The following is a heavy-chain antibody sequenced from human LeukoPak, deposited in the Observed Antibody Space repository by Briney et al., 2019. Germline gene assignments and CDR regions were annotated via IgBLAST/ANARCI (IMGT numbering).Heavy chain of an antibody. CDR3: ARDYDFWSGYLNPPFDY. CDR2: ISSSSSYI. V-gene: IGHV3-21*01. Sequence: GGSLRLSCAASGFTFSSYSMNWVRQAPGKGLEWVSSISSSSSYIYYADSVKGRFTISRDNAKNSLYLQMNSLRAEDTAVYYCARDYDFWSGYLNPPFDYWGQGTLVTVSS. D-gene: IGHD3-3*01. J-gene: IGHJ4*02. CDR1: GFTFSSYS.